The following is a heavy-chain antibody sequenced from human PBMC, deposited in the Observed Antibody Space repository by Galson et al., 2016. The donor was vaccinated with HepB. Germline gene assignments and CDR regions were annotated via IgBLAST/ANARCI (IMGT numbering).Heavy chain of an antibody. CDR3: VRDFLWGGGADAFDI. J-gene: IGHJ3*02. D-gene: IGHD3-16*01. CDR1: GITFSRYW. V-gene: IGHV3-74*01. CDR2: INGDGRIT. Sequence: SLRLPCAASGITFSRYWMHWVRQAPGKGLVWVSRINGDGRITNYADSVRGRFTISRDNAKNTVSLQMNSLRAEDTAIYYCVRDFLWGGGADAFDIWGQGTRVTVSS.